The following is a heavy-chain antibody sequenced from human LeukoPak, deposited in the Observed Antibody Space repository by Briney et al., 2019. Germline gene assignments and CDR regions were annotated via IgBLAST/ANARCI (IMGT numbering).Heavy chain of an antibody. CDR3: AKDARRYFDWLLGYYFDY. CDR2: ISRGGTSI. V-gene: IGHV3-48*03. D-gene: IGHD3-9*01. CDR1: GFTFSSYE. J-gene: IGHJ4*02. Sequence: PGGSLRLSCGASGFTFSSYEINWVRQAPGKGLEWVSYISRGGTSIYYADSVKGRFTISRDNSKNTLYLQMNSLRAEDTAVYYCAKDARRYFDWLLGYYFDYWGQGTLVTVSS.